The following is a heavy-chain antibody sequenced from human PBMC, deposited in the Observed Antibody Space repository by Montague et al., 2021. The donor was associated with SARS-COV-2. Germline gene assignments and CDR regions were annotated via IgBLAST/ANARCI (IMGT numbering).Heavy chain of an antibody. Sequence: CAISGDSVVEIRRRSEEHTSELQSPRYLVCRPLHGTKKYYDYAVSVKSRMTISPDTSKNQFSLQLSSVTPEDRAVYYCARDPRYSLSWSFDYWGQGTLVTV. CDR2: PLHGTKKYY. V-gene: IGHV6-1*01. CDR3: ARDPRYSLSWSFDY. CDR1: GDSVVEIRRR. D-gene: IGHD6-13*01. J-gene: IGHJ4*02.